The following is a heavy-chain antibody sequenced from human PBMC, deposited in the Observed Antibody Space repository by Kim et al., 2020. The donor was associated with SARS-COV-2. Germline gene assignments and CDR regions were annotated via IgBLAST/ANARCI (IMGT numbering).Heavy chain of an antibody. V-gene: IGHV4-59*08. D-gene: IGHD3-10*01. CDR3: ARHMVTPSDVFDL. CDR2: IFNSERS. Sequence: SETLSLTCSVSGGSISSFYWSWIRQPPGKGLEWIGYIFNSERSNSNPSLKSRVTMSIDTSKNQFSLNLDSVTAADTAVYYCARHMVTPSDVFDLWGQGTTVTVSS. J-gene: IGHJ3*01. CDR1: GGSISSFY.